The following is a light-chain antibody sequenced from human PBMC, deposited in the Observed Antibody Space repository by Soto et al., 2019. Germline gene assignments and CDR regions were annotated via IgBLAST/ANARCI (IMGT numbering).Light chain of an antibody. CDR3: TSFAPGRIYV. CDR1: SSDIGAYDY. CDR2: EVS. V-gene: IGLV2-14*03. Sequence: QSVLTQPASVSGSPGQSITISCSGTSSDIGAYDYVSWYQQHPGRAPKLIIYEVSHRFSGLSXXXXXXXSGNTASLTISGLQAEDEGDYYCTSFAPGRIYVFGSGTKVTVL. J-gene: IGLJ1*01.